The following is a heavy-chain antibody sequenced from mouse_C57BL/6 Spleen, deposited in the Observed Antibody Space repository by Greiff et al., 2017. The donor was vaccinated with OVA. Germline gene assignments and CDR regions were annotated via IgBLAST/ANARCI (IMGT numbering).Heavy chain of an antibody. CDR1: GYTFTSYW. D-gene: IGHD1-1*01. CDR3: ARNYGSPYAMDY. V-gene: IGHV1-69*01. J-gene: IGHJ4*01. CDR2: IDPSDSYT. Sequence: QVQLQQPGAELVMPGASVKLSCKASGYTFTSYWMHWVKQRPGQGLEWIGEIDPSDSYTNYNQKFKGKSTLTVDKSSSTAYMQLSSLTSEDSAVYYGARNYGSPYAMDYWGQGTSVTVSS.